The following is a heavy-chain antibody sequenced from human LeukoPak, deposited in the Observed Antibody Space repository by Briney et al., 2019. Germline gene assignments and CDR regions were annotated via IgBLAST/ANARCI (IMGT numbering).Heavy chain of an antibody. D-gene: IGHD7-27*01. CDR3: ARRLGIMRDPFDY. Sequence: KPSETLSPTCAVSGYSISSGYYWGWIRQPPGKGLEWIGSIYHSESTYYNPSLKSRVTISVDTSKNQFSLKLSSVTAADTAVYYCARRLGIMRDPFDYWGQGTLVTVSS. J-gene: IGHJ4*02. V-gene: IGHV4-38-2*01. CDR2: IYHSEST. CDR1: GYSISSGYY.